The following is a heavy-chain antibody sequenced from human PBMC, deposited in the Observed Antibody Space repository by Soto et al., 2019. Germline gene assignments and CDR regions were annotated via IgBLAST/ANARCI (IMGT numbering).Heavy chain of an antibody. CDR1: CGSISSYY. J-gene: IGHJ5*02. D-gene: IGHD2-2*02. CDR3: ARAVRDIVVVPAAIRGYNWFDP. Sequence: SETLSLTCTVSCGSISSYYWSWIRQPPGKGLEWIGYIYYSGSTNYNPSLKSRVTISVDTSKNQFSLKLSSVTAADTAVYYCARAVRDIVVVPAAIRGYNWFDPWGQGTLVTVSS. V-gene: IGHV4-59*01. CDR2: IYYSGST.